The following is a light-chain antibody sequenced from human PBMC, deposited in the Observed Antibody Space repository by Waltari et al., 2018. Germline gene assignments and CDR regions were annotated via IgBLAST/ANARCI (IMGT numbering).Light chain of an antibody. CDR3: QQYYSIALN. Sequence: DIQMTQSPSSLSASVGDRVTITCRARQGISNSLAWYQQKPGKAPKLLLYAASRLENGVPSRCSGSGSGTDYTLTISSLQPEDFATYYCQQYYSIALNFGGGTKVEIK. CDR2: AAS. J-gene: IGKJ4*01. V-gene: IGKV1-NL1*01. CDR1: QGISNS.